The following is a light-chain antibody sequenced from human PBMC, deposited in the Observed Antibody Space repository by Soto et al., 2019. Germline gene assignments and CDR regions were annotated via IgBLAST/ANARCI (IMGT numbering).Light chain of an antibody. CDR3: ATWDDALRGWV. V-gene: IGLV2-14*01. J-gene: IGLJ3*02. CDR1: SSDVGGYNY. CDR2: EVR. Sequence: QSVLTQPASVSGSPGQSITISCTGTSSDVGGYNYVSWYQQYPGKAPKLMIYEVRNRPSGVSNRFSGSKSGTSASLAISGLQSEDDADYYCATWDDALRGWVFGGGTKLTVL.